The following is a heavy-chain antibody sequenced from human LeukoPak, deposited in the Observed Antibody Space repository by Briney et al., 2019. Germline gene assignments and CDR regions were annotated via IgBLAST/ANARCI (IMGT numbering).Heavy chain of an antibody. V-gene: IGHV3-23*01. Sequence: GGSLRLSCAASGFTFTNYAMTWVRQAPGKGLEWVSSISASGVMTYYADSVKGRFTISRDNSKNTLYLQMNSLRAEDTAVYYCAKDEYYYYYMDVWGKGTTVTISS. J-gene: IGHJ6*03. CDR3: AKDEYYYYYMDV. CDR1: GFTFTNYA. CDR2: ISASGVMT.